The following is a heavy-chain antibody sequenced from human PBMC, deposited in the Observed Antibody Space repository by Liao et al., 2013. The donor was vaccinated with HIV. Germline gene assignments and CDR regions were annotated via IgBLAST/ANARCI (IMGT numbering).Heavy chain of an antibody. CDR2: VHFSGTT. J-gene: IGHJ4*02. D-gene: IGHD6-19*01. V-gene: IGHV4-39*07. CDR3: ARVIKSCSGFGCDHGGFNY. Sequence: QLQLREWGPPGLVKPSETLSLTCTVSGDSIGSDSPYWGWIRQSPGTGLEWIGSVHFSGTTYINPSLKSRVSLSVDTSKNELSLKLKSVTDADTAVYYCARVIKSCSGFGCDHGGFNYWGQGTLVTVSS. CDR1: GDSIGSDSPY.